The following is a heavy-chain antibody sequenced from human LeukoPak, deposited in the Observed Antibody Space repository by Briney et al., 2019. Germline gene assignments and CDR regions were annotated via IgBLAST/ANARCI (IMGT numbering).Heavy chain of an antibody. J-gene: IGHJ4*02. Sequence: PSETLSLTCSISGDSINSGGYYWNWIRQPPRKGLEWLGYIHSGGNAYFNPSVEGRSSISLDKSQNQFFLRLTSVTAADTAVYFCARDHYDSRGDYVVEYWGQGTLVTVSS. CDR1: GDSINSGGYY. D-gene: IGHD3-22*01. CDR2: IHSGGNA. CDR3: ARDHYDSRGDYVVEY. V-gene: IGHV4-31*03.